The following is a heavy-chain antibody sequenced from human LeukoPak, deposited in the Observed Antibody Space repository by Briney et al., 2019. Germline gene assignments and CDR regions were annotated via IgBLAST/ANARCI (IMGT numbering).Heavy chain of an antibody. J-gene: IGHJ3*02. CDR1: GFTFSNYA. CDR2: ISWNSGDI. Sequence: GGSLRLSCAASGFTFSNYAMHWVRQVPGKGLEWVSGISWNSGDIIYADSVKGRFTISRDNAKNSLYLQMNSLRVDDTASYYCTTRSSHGAFDIWGQGTMVTVSS. V-gene: IGHV3-9*01. CDR3: TTRSSHGAFDI.